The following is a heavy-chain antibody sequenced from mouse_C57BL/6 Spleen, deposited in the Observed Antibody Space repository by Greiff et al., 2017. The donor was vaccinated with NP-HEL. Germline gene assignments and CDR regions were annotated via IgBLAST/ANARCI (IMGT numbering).Heavy chain of an antibody. V-gene: IGHV1-81*01. Sequence: QVQLKESGAELARPGASVKLSCKASGYTFTSYGISWVKQRTGQGLEWIGEIYPRSGNTYYNEKFKGKATLTADKSSSTAYMELRSLTSEDSAVYFCARDYGNYPAWFAYWGQGTLVTVSA. CDR1: GYTFTSYG. CDR2: IYPRSGNT. CDR3: ARDYGNYPAWFAY. J-gene: IGHJ3*01. D-gene: IGHD2-1*01.